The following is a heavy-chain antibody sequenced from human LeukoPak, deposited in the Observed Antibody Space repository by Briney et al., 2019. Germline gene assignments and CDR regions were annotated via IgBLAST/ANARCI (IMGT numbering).Heavy chain of an antibody. Sequence: QPGGSLRLSCAASGFTFSSYEMNWVRQAPGKGLEWVSYISSSGSTIYYADSVKGRFTISRDNSKNSLYLQMNSLRAEDTAVYYCARVLVAFDYWGQGTLVTVSS. D-gene: IGHD3-9*01. J-gene: IGHJ4*02. V-gene: IGHV3-48*03. CDR1: GFTFSSYE. CDR3: ARVLVAFDY. CDR2: ISSSGSTI.